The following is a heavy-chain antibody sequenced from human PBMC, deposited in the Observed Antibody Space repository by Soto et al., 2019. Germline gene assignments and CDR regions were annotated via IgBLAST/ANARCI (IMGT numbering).Heavy chain of an antibody. V-gene: IGHV1-18*01. D-gene: IGHD3-9*01. CDR2: ISAYNGNT. Sequence: GASAKVCWEACGYTFTSYGVGWVRQAPGQGLEWMGWISAYNGNTNYAQKLQGRVTMTTDTSTSTAYMELRSLRSDDTAVYYCASPYATAETIYYDILRSWGQGTLVTVSS. CDR3: ASPYATAETIYYDILRS. CDR1: GYTFTSYG. J-gene: IGHJ5*02.